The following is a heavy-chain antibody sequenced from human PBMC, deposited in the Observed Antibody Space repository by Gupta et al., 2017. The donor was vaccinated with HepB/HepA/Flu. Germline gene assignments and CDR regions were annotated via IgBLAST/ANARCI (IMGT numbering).Heavy chain of an antibody. V-gene: IGHV3-23*01. J-gene: IGHJ4*02. CDR1: GFTFSSYA. CDR3: VRDVKNWAFYFDY. CDR2: ISGSGGST. D-gene: IGHD7-27*01. Sequence: EVQLLESGGGLVQPGGSLRLSCAASGFTFSSYAIGWVRQAPGKGLEWVSAISGSGGSTYYADSVKGRFTISRDNSKNTLYLQVNSLRAEDTAVYYCVRDVKNWAFYFDYWGQGTLVTVSS.